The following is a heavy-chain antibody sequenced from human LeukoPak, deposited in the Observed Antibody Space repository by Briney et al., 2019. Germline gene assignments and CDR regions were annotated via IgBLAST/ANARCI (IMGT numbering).Heavy chain of an antibody. V-gene: IGHV3-30*18. J-gene: IGHJ6*02. CDR3: AKDAFRSGRAPGYYYYGMDV. CDR2: ISYDGSNK. D-gene: IGHD3-10*01. CDR1: GFTFSSYG. Sequence: GGSLRLSCAASGFTFSSYGMHWVRQAPGKGLEWVAVISYDGSNKYYADSVKGRFTISRDNSKNTLYLQMNSLRAEDTAVYYCAKDAFRSGRAPGYYYYGMDVWGQGTTVTVSS.